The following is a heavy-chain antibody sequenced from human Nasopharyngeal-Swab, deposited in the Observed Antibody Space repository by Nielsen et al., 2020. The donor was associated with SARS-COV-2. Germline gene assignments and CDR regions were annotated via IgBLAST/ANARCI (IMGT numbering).Heavy chain of an antibody. CDR3: VRDYWGIAAAGTPGY. Sequence: WIRQPPGKGLEWVAVIWYDGSNKYYADSVKGRFTISRDNSKNTLYLQMNSLRAEDTAVYYCVRDYWGIAAAGTPGYWGQGTLVTVSS. D-gene: IGHD6-13*01. V-gene: IGHV3-33*01. J-gene: IGHJ4*02. CDR2: IWYDGSNK.